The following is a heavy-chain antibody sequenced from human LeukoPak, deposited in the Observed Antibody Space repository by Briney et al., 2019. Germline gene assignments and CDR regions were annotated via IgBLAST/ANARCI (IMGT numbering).Heavy chain of an antibody. CDR3: ARGGGLDV. CDR1: GFAFSTFW. D-gene: IGHD3-16*01. CDR2: IKQDGSEK. J-gene: IGHJ6*02. V-gene: IGHV3-7*03. Sequence: GGSLRLSCAASGFAFSTFWMHWVRQAPGKGLEWVADIKQDGSEKYYMDSVKGRFTISRDNARNSLYLQMNSLRAEDTAVYFCARGGGLDVWGQGATVTVSS.